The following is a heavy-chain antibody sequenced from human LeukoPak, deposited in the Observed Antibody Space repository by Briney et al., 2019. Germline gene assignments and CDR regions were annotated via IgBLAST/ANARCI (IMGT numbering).Heavy chain of an antibody. J-gene: IGHJ4*02. V-gene: IGHV4-31*03. CDR1: GGSISSGGYF. D-gene: IGHD3-10*01. Sequence: SQTLSLTCTVSGGSISSGGYFWSWIRHHPGKGLEWIGYIYYSGSTYYNPSLKSRVTMSVDSSKNQFSLKLSSVTAADTAVYYCARIRGPMVRGLGNFDYWGPGALVTVSS. CDR3: ARIRGPMVRGLGNFDY. CDR2: IYYSGST.